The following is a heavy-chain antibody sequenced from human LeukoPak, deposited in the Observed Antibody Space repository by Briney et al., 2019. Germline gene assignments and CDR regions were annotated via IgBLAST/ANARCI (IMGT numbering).Heavy chain of an antibody. CDR1: GYTFTSYG. D-gene: IGHD2-2*01. CDR2: ISAYNGNT. CDR3: ARTRPPAGDFDY. V-gene: IGHV1-18*01. J-gene: IGHJ4*02. Sequence: GASVKVSCKASGYTFTSYGISWVRQAPGQGLEWMGWISAYNGNTDYAQKLQGRVTMTTDTSTSTAYMELRSLRSDDTAVYYCARTRPPAGDFDYWGQGILVTVSS.